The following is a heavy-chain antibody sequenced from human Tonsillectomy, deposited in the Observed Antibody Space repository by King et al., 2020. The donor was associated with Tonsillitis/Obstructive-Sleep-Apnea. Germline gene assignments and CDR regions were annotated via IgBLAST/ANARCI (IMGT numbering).Heavy chain of an antibody. D-gene: IGHD2-2*01. V-gene: IGHV4-31*03. J-gene: IGHJ6*02. Sequence: QLQESGPGLVKPSQTLSLTCTVSGGSISSGAYYWSWIRQHPGKGLEWIGYIYYSGSTYYNPSLKSRVTISVDTSKNQFSLKLNSVTAADTAVYYCAGVPPEFLGVPAEHDFSPMDAWGQGPPV. CDR1: GGSISSGAYY. CDR2: IYYSGST. CDR3: AGVPPEFLGVPAEHDFSPMDA.